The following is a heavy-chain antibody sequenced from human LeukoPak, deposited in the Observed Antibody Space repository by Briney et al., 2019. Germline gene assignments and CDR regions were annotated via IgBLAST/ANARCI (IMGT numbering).Heavy chain of an antibody. CDR2: IWHDGSSK. CDR1: GFTFSSYL. D-gene: IGHD2-2*01. J-gene: IGHJ6*02. V-gene: IGHV3-33*01. CDR3: ARGSTSSSYQYGMDV. Sequence: GGSLRLSCAASGFTFSSYLMHWVRQAPGKGLEWVAVIWHDGSSKYYADSVRGRSSISRDNSKKTLYLQMNSPRAEDTAVYYCARGSTSSSYQYGMDVWGQGTTVTVSS.